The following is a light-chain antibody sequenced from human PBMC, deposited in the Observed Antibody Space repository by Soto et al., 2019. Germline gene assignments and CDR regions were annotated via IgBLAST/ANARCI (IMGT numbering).Light chain of an antibody. Sequence: DIEMTQSPSTLSASVGDRVTISCRASQSISSWLAWYQQKPGRAPDLLIFHASGLESGVPSRFSGSGSGTEFTLTISRLQTEDFATYYCQQYNSYSGTFGQGTKVEIK. CDR1: QSISSW. CDR2: HAS. CDR3: QQYNSYSGT. J-gene: IGKJ1*01. V-gene: IGKV1-5*01.